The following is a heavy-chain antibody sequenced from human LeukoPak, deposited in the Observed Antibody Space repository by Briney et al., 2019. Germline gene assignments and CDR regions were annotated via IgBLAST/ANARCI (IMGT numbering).Heavy chain of an antibody. J-gene: IGHJ5*02. D-gene: IGHD6-13*01. Sequence: TGGSLRLSCAASGFTFSSYSMNWVRQAPGKGLEWVSSISSSSSYIYYADSVKGRFTISRDNAKNSLYLQMNSLRAEDTAVYYCARDRYSSSTNWFDPWGQGTLVTVSS. CDR3: ARDRYSSSTNWFDP. V-gene: IGHV3-21*01. CDR1: GFTFSSYS. CDR2: ISSSSSYI.